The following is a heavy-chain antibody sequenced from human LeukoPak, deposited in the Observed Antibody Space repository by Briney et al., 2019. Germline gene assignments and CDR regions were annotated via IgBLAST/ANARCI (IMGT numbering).Heavy chain of an antibody. CDR2: IYCSGST. D-gene: IGHD3-22*01. CDR3: AREYYYDSSDKA. J-gene: IGHJ4*02. CDR1: GGSISSGDYY. Sequence: TSETLSLTCTVSGGSISSGDYYWSWIRQPPGKGLEWIGYIYCSGSTYYNPSLKSRVTISVDTSKNQFSLKLSSVTAADTAVYYCAREYYYDSSDKAWGQGTLVTVSS. V-gene: IGHV4-30-4*01.